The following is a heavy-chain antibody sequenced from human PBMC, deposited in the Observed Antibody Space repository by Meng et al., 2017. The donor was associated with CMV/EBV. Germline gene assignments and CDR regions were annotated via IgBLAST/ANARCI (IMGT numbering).Heavy chain of an antibody. J-gene: IGHJ6*02. V-gene: IGHV1-2*02. CDR3: ARDFANEGVYYYDYYYGMDV. Sequence: ASVKVSCKASGYTFTGYYMHWVRQAPGQGLEWMGWINPNSGGTNYAQKLQGRVTMTRDTSISKAYMELSRLRSDDTAVYYCARDFANEGVYYYDYYYGMDVWGQGTTVTVSS. CDR1: GYTFTGYY. D-gene: IGHD3-10*01. CDR2: INPNSGGT.